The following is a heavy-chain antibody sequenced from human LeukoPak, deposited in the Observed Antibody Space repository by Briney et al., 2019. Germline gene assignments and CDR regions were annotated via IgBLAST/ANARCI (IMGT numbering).Heavy chain of an antibody. D-gene: IGHD6-6*01. CDR2: INPNSGGT. V-gene: IGHV1-2*06. CDR3: AREVIAARHSTDY. Sequence: ASVKVSCKASGYTFTGYYMHWVRQAPGQGLEWMGRINPNSGGTNYAQKFQGRVTMTRDTSISTAYMELSRLRSDDTAVYYCAREVIAARHSTDYWGQGTLVTVSS. CDR1: GYTFTGYY. J-gene: IGHJ4*02.